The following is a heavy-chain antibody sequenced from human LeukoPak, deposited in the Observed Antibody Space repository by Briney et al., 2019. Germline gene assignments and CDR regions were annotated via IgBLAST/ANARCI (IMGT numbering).Heavy chain of an antibody. CDR2: IIPIFGTA. J-gene: IGHJ6*03. CDR3: ARTKTSGSSYHMDV. CDR1: GGTFSRYA. D-gene: IGHD1-26*01. Sequence: AASVKVSCKASGGTFSRYAMSWVRQAPGQGLEWMGGIIPIFGTASFAQKFQGRVTITADESTGTAYMELSSLRSEDTAVYYCARTKTSGSSYHMDVWGKGTTVTVSS. V-gene: IGHV1-69*13.